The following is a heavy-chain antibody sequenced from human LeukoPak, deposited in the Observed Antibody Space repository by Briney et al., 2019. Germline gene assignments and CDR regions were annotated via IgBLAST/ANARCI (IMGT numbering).Heavy chain of an antibody. J-gene: IGHJ6*03. CDR1: GYSISSGYY. CDR2: IYHSGST. Sequence: SSETLSLTCTVSGYSISSGYYWGWIRQPPGKGLEWIGSIYHSGSTYYNPSLKSRVTISVDTSKNQFSLKLSSVTAADTAVYYCATYPGIAAAGRFEYYYYYMDVWGKGTTVTVSS. V-gene: IGHV4-38-2*02. D-gene: IGHD6-13*01. CDR3: ATYPGIAAAGRFEYYYYYMDV.